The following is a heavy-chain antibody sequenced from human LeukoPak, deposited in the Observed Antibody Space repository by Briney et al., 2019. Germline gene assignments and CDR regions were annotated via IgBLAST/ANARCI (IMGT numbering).Heavy chain of an antibody. V-gene: IGHV3-23*01. CDR1: GFTFRSNV. Sequence: PGGSLRLSCAASGFTFRSNVMTWVRQTQGKGLEWISAIDHIGYTVYYADSVKGRFTISRDNSNNTLYLLMNSLRAEDTAVYYCAKLVGATVTSDYWGQGALVTVS. J-gene: IGHJ4*02. CDR3: AKLVGATVTSDY. CDR2: IDHIGYTV. D-gene: IGHD4-17*01.